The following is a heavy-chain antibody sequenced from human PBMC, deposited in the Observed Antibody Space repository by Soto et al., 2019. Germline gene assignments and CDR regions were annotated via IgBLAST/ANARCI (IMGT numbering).Heavy chain of an antibody. D-gene: IGHD5-12*01. CDR1: GFTFTSSA. J-gene: IGHJ4*02. Sequence: ASVKVSCKASGFTFTSSAMQWVRQARGQRLEWIGWIVVGSGNTNYAQKFQERVTITRDMSTSTAYMELSSLRSEDTAVYYCAADRPQGYSGYDFAYWGQGTLVTVSS. CDR2: IVVGSGNT. V-gene: IGHV1-58*02. CDR3: AADRPQGYSGYDFAY.